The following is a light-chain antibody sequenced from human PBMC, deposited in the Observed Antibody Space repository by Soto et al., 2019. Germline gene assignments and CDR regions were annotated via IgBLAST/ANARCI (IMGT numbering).Light chain of an antibody. V-gene: IGLV2-14*01. J-gene: IGLJ3*02. CDR3: SSYTSSSTRV. Sequence: QSALTQPASVSGSPGQSITISCTGTSSDVGGYNYVSWYQQHPGKAPKLMIYEVSNRPSGVSNRFSGSKSGNTASLTISGLQAEDEADYYFSSYTSSSTRVFGGGTKLTFL. CDR2: EVS. CDR1: SSDVGGYNY.